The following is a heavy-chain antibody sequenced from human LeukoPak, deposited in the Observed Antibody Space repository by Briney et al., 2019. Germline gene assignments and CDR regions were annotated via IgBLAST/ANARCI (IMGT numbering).Heavy chain of an antibody. CDR2: INPNSGGT. V-gene: IGHV1-2*02. CDR3: AIGARDYFYYYMDV. Sequence: ASVKVSCKASGYTFTGYYMHWVRQAPGQGLEWMGWINPNSGGTNYAQKFQGRVTMTRDMSTSTVYMQLSSLRSENTAVYYCAIGARDYFYYYMDVWGKGTTVTVSS. J-gene: IGHJ6*03. D-gene: IGHD1-26*01. CDR1: GYTFTGYY.